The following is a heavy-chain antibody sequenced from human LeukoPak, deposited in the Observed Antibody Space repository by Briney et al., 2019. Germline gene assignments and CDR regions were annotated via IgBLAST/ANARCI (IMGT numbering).Heavy chain of an antibody. CDR3: ARALYYDFWSGPYGMDV. CDR1: GFTFSDYY. Sequence: GGSLRLSCAAFGFTFSDYYMSWIRQAPGKGLEWVSYISSSGSTIYYADSVKGRFTISRDNAKNSLYLQMNSLRAEDTAVYYCARALYYDFWSGPYGMDVWGQGTTVTVSS. CDR2: ISSSGSTI. J-gene: IGHJ6*02. V-gene: IGHV3-11*01. D-gene: IGHD3-3*01.